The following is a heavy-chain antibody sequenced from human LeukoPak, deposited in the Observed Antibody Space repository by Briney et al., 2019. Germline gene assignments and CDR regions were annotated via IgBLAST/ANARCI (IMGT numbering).Heavy chain of an antibody. V-gene: IGHV3-53*01. CDR2: IYLTGTT. J-gene: IGHJ6*03. Sequence: GGSLRLSCAASGFSVSGNYMSWVRQSPGKGLEWVSAIYLTGTTHYADSVKGRFTISRDNSKNALNLQMNSMRVEDTAVYYCAAAYCGGDCYSDNHYYFMDLWGRGTTVTVSS. CDR3: AAAYCGGDCYSDNHYYFMDL. D-gene: IGHD2-21*02. CDR1: GFSVSGNY.